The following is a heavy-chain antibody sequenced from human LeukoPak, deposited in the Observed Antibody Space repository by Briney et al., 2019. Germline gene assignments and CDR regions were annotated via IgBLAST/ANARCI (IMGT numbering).Heavy chain of an antibody. Sequence: GGSLRLSCAASGFTFSSYWMHWVRQAPGKGLVWVSRINSDGSSTSYADSVKGRFTISRDNAKNSLYLQMNSLRAEDTAVYYCASSKVTGTPRSWGQGTLVTVSS. CDR3: ASSKVTGTPRS. J-gene: IGHJ5*02. V-gene: IGHV3-74*01. CDR2: INSDGSST. D-gene: IGHD1-20*01. CDR1: GFTFSSYW.